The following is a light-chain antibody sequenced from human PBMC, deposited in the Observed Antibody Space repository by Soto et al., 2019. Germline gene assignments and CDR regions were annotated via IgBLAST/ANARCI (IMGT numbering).Light chain of an antibody. CDR3: SSYTTSSTVV. V-gene: IGLV2-14*01. Sequence: QSALTQPASVSGSPGQSITISCTGTSSNVGNYNYVSWYQQYPGEVPELIIYEVTNRPSGVSNRFSGSKSGNTASLTIFGLQAEDEADYYCSSYTTSSTVVFGTGTKVTVL. CDR2: EVT. J-gene: IGLJ1*01. CDR1: SSNVGNYNY.